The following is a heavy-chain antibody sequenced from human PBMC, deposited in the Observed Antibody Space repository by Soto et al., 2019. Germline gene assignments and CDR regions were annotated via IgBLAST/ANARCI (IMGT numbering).Heavy chain of an antibody. D-gene: IGHD2-8*01. Sequence: GSLRLSCAASGFTFRNNVLSWVRQAPGKGLDWVSGITGSGRDTYYADSVKGRFTISRDNSKNMVFLQMNSLRAEDTALYYCAKNGLDNSPSAIDSWGPGTLVTTSS. CDR2: ITGSGRDT. V-gene: IGHV3-23*01. CDR3: AKNGLDNSPSAIDS. CDR1: GFTFRNNV. J-gene: IGHJ4*01.